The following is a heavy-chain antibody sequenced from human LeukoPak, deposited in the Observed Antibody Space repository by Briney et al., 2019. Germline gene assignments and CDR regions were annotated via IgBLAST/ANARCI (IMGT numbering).Heavy chain of an antibody. CDR3: AKDRYYGSGTYYFDY. CDR2: ISGSGGST. D-gene: IGHD3-10*01. J-gene: IGHJ4*02. Sequence: GGSLRLSCAASEFTFSSYAMSWVRQAPGKGLEWVSVISGSGGSTYYADSVKGRFTISRDNSKNTLYLQMNSLRAEDTAVYYCAKDRYYGSGTYYFDYWGQGTLVTVSS. V-gene: IGHV3-23*01. CDR1: EFTFSSYA.